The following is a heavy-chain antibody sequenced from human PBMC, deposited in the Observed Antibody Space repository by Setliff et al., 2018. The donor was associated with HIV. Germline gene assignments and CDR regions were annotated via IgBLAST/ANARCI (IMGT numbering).Heavy chain of an antibody. V-gene: IGHV4-38-2*02. Sequence: NPSETLSLTCDFSGSSITTTYFWAWIRLPPGKGLEWVGSHYHDGTSFYNPSLKSRLAMSLDTSSNQFSLKLRSVTAADTAVYYCAREIQASLDPPYGYNYFDPWGQGILVTVSS. CDR1: GSSITTTYF. D-gene: IGHD3-9*01. CDR3: AREIQASLDPPYGYNYFDP. J-gene: IGHJ5*02. CDR2: HYHDGTS.